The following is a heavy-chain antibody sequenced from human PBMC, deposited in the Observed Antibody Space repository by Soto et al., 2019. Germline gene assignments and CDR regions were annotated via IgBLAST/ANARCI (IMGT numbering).Heavy chain of an antibody. CDR2: IKQDGSEK. CDR3: ATPYYDILTGYSPYFDY. J-gene: IGHJ4*02. CDR1: GFTFSSYW. D-gene: IGHD3-9*01. V-gene: IGHV3-7*01. Sequence: GGSLRLSCAASGFTFSSYWMSWVRQAPGKGLEWVANIKQDGSEKYYVDSVKGRFTISRDNAKNSLYLQMNSLRAEDTAVYYCATPYYDILTGYSPYFDYWGQGTLVTVSS.